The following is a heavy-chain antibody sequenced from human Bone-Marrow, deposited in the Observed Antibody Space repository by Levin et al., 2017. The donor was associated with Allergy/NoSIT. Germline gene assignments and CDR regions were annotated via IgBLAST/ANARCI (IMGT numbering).Heavy chain of an antibody. CDR1: GGSISTYY. D-gene: IGHD4-23*01. CDR2: IYYSGSS. J-gene: IGHJ6*03. Sequence: PSETLSLTCTVSGGSISTYYWSWIRQPPEKRLEWIGYIYYSGSSKYNPSLKSRVTLLVDTSKNLFSLKLSSVTAADSAVYFCARAIPSGGNSYYYYYMDVWGKGTTVTVSS. V-gene: IGHV4-59*01. CDR3: ARAIPSGGNSYYYYYMDV.